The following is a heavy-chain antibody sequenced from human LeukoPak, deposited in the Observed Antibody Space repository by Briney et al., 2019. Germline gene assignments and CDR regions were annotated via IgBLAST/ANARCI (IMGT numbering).Heavy chain of an antibody. J-gene: IGHJ4*02. Sequence: PSETLSLTCTVSGGSISSYYWSWIRQPPGKGLEWIGYTYYSGSTNYNPSLKSRVTISVDTSKYQFSLNLSSEAAADSAVYYCARGGYDFDYWGKGTLVTVSS. CDR3: ARGGYDFDY. CDR1: GGSISSYY. D-gene: IGHD5-12*01. CDR2: TYYSGST. V-gene: IGHV4-59*01.